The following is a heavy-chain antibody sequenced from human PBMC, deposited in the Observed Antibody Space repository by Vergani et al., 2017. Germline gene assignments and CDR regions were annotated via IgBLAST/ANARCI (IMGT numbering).Heavy chain of an antibody. CDR2: INHSRST. J-gene: IGHJ6*03. V-gene: IGHV4-34*01. Sequence: QVQLQQWGAGLLKPSETLSLTCDVYGGSLSGYYWNWIRQSPGKGLEWIGEINHSRSTNYNLSLKSRVTISVDTSKNQFSLKLSYVTASDTAMYYCARGGNYYYYHYMDVWGKGTTVTVSS. CDR1: GGSLSGYY. CDR3: ARGGNYYYYHYMDV.